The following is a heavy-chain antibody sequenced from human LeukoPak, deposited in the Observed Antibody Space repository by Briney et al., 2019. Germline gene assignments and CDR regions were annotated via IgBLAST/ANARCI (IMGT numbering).Heavy chain of an antibody. D-gene: IGHD3-22*01. CDR1: GGSISSSSYY. CDR3: ARDWEYYDSSGPAFQH. V-gene: IGHV4-39*07. CDR2: IYYSGST. Sequence: PSETLSLTCTVSGGSISSSSYYWGWIRQPPGKGLEWIGSIYYSGSTYYNPSLKSRVTISVDTSKNQFSLKLSSVTAADTAVYYCARDWEYYDSSGPAFQHWGQGTLVTVSS. J-gene: IGHJ1*01.